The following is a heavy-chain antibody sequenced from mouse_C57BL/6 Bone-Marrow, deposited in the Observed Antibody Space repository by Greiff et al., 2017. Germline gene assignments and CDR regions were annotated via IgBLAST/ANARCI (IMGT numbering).Heavy chain of an antibody. J-gene: IGHJ3*01. Sequence: DVKLQESGGGLVKPGGSLKLSCAASGFTFSDYGMHWVRQAPEKGLEWVAYISSGSSTIYYADTVKGRFTISRDNAKNTLFLQMTSLRSEDTAMYYCARWSPFAYWGQGTLVTVSA. V-gene: IGHV5-17*01. D-gene: IGHD1-1*02. CDR3: ARWSPFAY. CDR1: GFTFSDYG. CDR2: ISSGSSTI.